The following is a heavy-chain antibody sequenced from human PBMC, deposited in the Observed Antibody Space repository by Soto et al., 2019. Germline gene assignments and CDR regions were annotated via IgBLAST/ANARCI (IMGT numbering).Heavy chain of an antibody. CDR3: VYILDSSSPGY. V-gene: IGHV2-5*01. CDR2: IYLNDDE. Sequence: QITLKESGPTLVKPTQTLTLTCTFSGFSLSTSGVGVGWIRQPPGKALEWLALIYLNDDERYSPSLKSRLTITKDTSKHQVVLTMPNMDPVDPSTYYCVYILDSSSPGYWGQGTLVTASS. J-gene: IGHJ4*02. D-gene: IGHD6-13*01. CDR1: GFSLSTSGVG.